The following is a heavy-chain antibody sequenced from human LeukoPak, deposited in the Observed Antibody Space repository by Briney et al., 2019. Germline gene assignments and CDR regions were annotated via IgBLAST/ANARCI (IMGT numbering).Heavy chain of an antibody. J-gene: IGHJ4*02. V-gene: IGHV4-4*07. CDR2: IYTSGST. D-gene: IGHD3-9*01. Sequence: PSETLSLTCTVSGGSISSYYWSWIRQPAGKRLEWIGRIYTSGSTNYNPSLKSRVTMSVDTSKNQFSLKLSSVTAADTAVYYCARGAYPVLRYFDWSQTYFDYWGQGTLVTVSS. CDR1: GGSISSYY. CDR3: ARGAYPVLRYFDWSQTYFDY.